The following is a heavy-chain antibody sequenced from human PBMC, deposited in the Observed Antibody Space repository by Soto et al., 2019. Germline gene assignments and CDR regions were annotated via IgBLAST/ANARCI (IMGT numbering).Heavy chain of an antibody. CDR1: GGSFSGYY. J-gene: IGHJ6*03. Sequence: SETLSLTCAVYGGSFSGYYWSWIRQPPGKGLEWIGEINHSGSSNYNPSLKSRVTISVDTSKNQFSLKLSSVTAADTAVYYCARVKDFWSGYYYYYMDVWGKGTTVTVSS. V-gene: IGHV4-34*01. D-gene: IGHD3-3*01. CDR3: ARVKDFWSGYYYYYMDV. CDR2: INHSGSS.